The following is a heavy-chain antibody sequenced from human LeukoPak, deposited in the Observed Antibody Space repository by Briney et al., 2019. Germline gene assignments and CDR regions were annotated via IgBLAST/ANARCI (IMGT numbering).Heavy chain of an antibody. CDR3: TRRLDE. D-gene: IGHD3-16*01. V-gene: IGHV3-7*01. CDR1: GFTFSSYA. J-gene: IGHJ4*02. CDR2: INQDGSEK. Sequence: PGGSLRLSCAASGFTFSSYAMSWVRQAPGKGLEWVANINQDGSEKNCLDSVKGRFTISRDNAQNSLYLQMNGLRVEDTAVYYCTRRLDEWGQGTLVTVSS.